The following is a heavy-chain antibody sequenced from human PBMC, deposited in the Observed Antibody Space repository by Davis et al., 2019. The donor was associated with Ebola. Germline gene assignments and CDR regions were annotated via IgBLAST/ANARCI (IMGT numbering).Heavy chain of an antibody. CDR2: INSDGSST. CDR3: ARDSDGYDYIGYYYYGMDV. Sequence: HTGGSLRLSCAASGFTFSSYWMHWVRHAPGKGLVWVSRINSDGSSTSYADSVKGRFTISRDNAKNTLYLQMNSLRAEDTAVYYCARDSDGYDYIGYYYYGMDVWGQGTTVTVSS. D-gene: IGHD5-12*01. CDR1: GFTFSSYW. V-gene: IGHV3-74*01. J-gene: IGHJ6*02.